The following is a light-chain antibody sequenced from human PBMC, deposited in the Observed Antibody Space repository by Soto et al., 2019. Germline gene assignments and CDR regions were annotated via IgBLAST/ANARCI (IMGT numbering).Light chain of an antibody. Sequence: QSVLTQPPSVSGAPGQRVIISCTGSSSNIGIGYDVHWYQQLPGTAPRLLIFGNNNRPSGVPDRFSGSKSGTSASLAITGLQAEDEGHCYCQSYDSSLSGSVVFGGGTKLTVL. CDR3: QSYDSSLSGSVV. J-gene: IGLJ2*01. CDR2: GNN. CDR1: SSNIGIGYD. V-gene: IGLV1-40*01.